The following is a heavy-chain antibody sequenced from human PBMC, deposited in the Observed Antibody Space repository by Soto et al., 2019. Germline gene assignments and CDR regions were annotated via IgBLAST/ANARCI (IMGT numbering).Heavy chain of an antibody. D-gene: IGHD3-22*01. CDR2: IFDRGST. V-gene: IGHV4-59*12. Sequence: ETLSLTCKVSGSSINTYYWSWIRQPPQKGLEWIGYIFDRGSTTYNPSLKSRVTISIDASKKYFSLRLNPVTAADTAVYYCARGRNSRDIDYWGQGIRVTVS. CDR1: GSSINTYY. CDR3: ARGRNSRDIDY. J-gene: IGHJ4*02.